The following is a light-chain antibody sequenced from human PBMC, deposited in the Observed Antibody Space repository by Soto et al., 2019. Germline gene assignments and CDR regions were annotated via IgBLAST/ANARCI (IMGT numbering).Light chain of an antibody. CDR3: SSYAGSSNV. CDR2: ELN. Sequence: QSALTQPPSASGSPGQSVAISCTGTSSDVGGYNYVSWYQQHPGKAPKLMIYELNKRPSGVPDRFSGSKSGNTASLTVSGLQDEDEADYYCSSYAGSSNVFGTGTKLTVL. J-gene: IGLJ1*01. V-gene: IGLV2-8*01. CDR1: SSDVGGYNY.